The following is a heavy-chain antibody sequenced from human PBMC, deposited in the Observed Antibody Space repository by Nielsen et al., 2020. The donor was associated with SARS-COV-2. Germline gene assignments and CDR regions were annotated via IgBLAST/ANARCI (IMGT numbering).Heavy chain of an antibody. Sequence: GSLSLSCAASTFSLRDYYMTWIRQAPGKGLEWVAHISPSGGSIYYAGSVKGRFSISRDNAKNSLYLQMNNLRADDTAVYYCVRKLDIFGVVIKTPAFDIWGQGTMVSVSS. CDR3: VRKLDIFGVVIKTPAFDI. V-gene: IGHV3-11*01. D-gene: IGHD3-3*02. CDR2: ISPSGGSI. J-gene: IGHJ3*02. CDR1: TFSLRDYY.